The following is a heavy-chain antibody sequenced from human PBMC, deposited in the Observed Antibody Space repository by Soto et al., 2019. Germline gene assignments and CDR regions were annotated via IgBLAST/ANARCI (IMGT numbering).Heavy chain of an antibody. J-gene: IGHJ4*02. D-gene: IGHD3-22*01. Sequence: GSLRLSCAASGFTFSSYWMSWVRQAPGKGLEWVANIKQDGSEKYYVDSVKGRFTISRDNAKNSLYLQMNSLRAEDTAVYYCARGPHYYYDSSGYYFFDYWGQGTLVT. CDR3: ARGPHYYYDSSGYYFFDY. CDR2: IKQDGSEK. CDR1: GFTFSSYW. V-gene: IGHV3-7*05.